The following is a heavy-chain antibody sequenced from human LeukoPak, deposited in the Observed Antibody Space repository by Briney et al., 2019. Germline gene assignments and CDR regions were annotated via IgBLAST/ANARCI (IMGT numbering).Heavy chain of an antibody. CDR2: IYHSGST. CDR3: ARGGVAGTYYYYYYGMDV. Sequence: SETLSLTCAVSGSSISSSNWWSWVRQPPGKGLEWIGEIYHSGSTNYNPSLKSRVTISVDKSKNQFSLKLSSVTAADTAVYYCARGGVAGTYYYYYYGMDVWGKGTTVTVSS. V-gene: IGHV4-4*02. D-gene: IGHD6-19*01. J-gene: IGHJ6*04. CDR1: GSSISSSNW.